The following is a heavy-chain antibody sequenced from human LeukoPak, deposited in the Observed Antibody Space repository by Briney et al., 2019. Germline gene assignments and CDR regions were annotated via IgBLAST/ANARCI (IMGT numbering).Heavy chain of an antibody. D-gene: IGHD1-1*01. CDR3: AKGQETESRLDS. CDR1: GFTFNIYT. Sequence: GGSLRLSCAASGFTFNIYTMYWVRQAAGKGLEWVSGIRHSDGNTYYADSVKGRFTISSDKSENILFLQMNSLRAEDTALYYCAKGQETESRLDSWGQGTLVTVSS. J-gene: IGHJ4*02. V-gene: IGHV3-23*01. CDR2: IRHSDGNT.